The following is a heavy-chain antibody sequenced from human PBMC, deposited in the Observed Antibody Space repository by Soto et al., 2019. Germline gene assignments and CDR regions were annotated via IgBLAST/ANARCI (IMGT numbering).Heavy chain of an antibody. V-gene: IGHV3-48*01. D-gene: IGHD1-20*01. CDR3: ARDAGYKYGPQYYFDC. J-gene: IGHJ4*02. CDR1: GFTFSSYS. CDR2: ISTGSSTI. Sequence: EVQLVESGGGLVQPGGSLRLSCAASGFTFSSYSMNWVRQAPGKGMEWISYISTGSSTIYYADSVKGRFTISRDSAKTSLYLQMNSLRAEDTAVYYCARDAGYKYGPQYYFDCWGQGTLVTVSS.